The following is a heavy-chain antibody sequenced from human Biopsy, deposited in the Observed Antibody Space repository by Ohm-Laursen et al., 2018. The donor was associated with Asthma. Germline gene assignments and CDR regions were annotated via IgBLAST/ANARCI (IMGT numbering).Heavy chain of an antibody. Sequence: SLRLSCTASGFTFGDYCMSWVRQVPGKGLEWVAVISYDGSNKYYADSVKGRFTISRDNSKNTLYLQMNSLRAEDTAVYYCASQSSGPDFWSGYYYFDYWGQGTLVTVSS. CDR2: ISYDGSNK. J-gene: IGHJ4*02. D-gene: IGHD3-3*01. CDR3: ASQSSGPDFWSGYYYFDY. CDR1: GFTFGDYC. V-gene: IGHV3-30*03.